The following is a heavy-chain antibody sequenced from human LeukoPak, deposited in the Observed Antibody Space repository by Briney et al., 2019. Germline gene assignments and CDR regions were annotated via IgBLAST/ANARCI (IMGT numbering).Heavy chain of an antibody. D-gene: IGHD3-3*01. CDR3: ARRLSYYDFWSGYYTGSWFDP. Sequence: PSETLSLTCAVYGGSFSGYYWSWIRQPPGKGLEWIGEINHSGSTNYNPSLKSRVTISVDTSKNQFSLKLSSVTAADTAVYYCARRLSYYDFWSGYYTGSWFDPWGQGTLVTVSS. J-gene: IGHJ5*02. V-gene: IGHV4-34*01. CDR2: INHSGST. CDR1: GGSFSGYY.